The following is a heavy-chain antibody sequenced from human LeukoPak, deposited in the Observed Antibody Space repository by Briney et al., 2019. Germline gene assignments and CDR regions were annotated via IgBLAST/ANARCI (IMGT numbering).Heavy chain of an antibody. D-gene: IGHD1-26*01. Sequence: SETLSLTCAVSRYSISSGYYWGWIRQPPGKGLEWIGSIYHSGITYYNPSLMSPVTISVDTSKNQFSLKLSSVTAADTALYYWAKVSVGVTNSFEYWGQGTTVTVSS. CDR1: RYSISSGYY. V-gene: IGHV4-38-2*01. CDR3: AKVSVGVTNSFEY. CDR2: IYHSGIT. J-gene: IGHJ4*02.